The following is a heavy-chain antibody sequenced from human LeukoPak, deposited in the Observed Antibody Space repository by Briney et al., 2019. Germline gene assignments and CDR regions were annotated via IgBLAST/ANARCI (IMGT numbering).Heavy chain of an antibody. V-gene: IGHV3-11*01. D-gene: IGHD3-22*01. CDR2: TSSSGSTI. CDR1: AFTFSDYY. CDR3: ARDSRHYDSSGYPSYYYYGMDV. Sequence: GGSLRLSCAASAFTFSDYYMSCIRQAPGKGLEWVSYTSSSGSTIYYADSVKGRFTISRDNAKNSLYLQMNSLRAEDTALYYCARDSRHYDSSGYPSYYYYGMDVWGQGTTVTVSS. J-gene: IGHJ6*02.